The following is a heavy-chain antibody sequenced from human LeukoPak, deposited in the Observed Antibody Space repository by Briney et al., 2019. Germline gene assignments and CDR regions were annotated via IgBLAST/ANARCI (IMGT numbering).Heavy chain of an antibody. Sequence: SETLSLTCTVSGGSISSSSYYWGWIRQPPGKGLEWIGSIYYSGSTYYNPSLKSRVTISVDTSKNQFSLKLGSVTAADTAVYYCARDSSGYSYGYYGYWGQGTLVTVSS. D-gene: IGHD5-18*01. CDR1: GGSISSSSYY. V-gene: IGHV4-39*07. J-gene: IGHJ4*02. CDR3: ARDSSGYSYGYYGY. CDR2: IYYSGST.